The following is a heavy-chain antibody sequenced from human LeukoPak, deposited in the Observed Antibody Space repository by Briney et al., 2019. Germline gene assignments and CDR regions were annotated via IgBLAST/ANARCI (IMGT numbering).Heavy chain of an antibody. CDR2: ISSSSSTI. V-gene: IGHV3-48*04. D-gene: IGHD3-10*01. CDR1: GFTFSSYS. Sequence: PGGSLRLSCAASGFTFSSYSMNWVRQAPGKGLEWVSYISSSSSTIYYADSVKGRFTISRDNAKNSLYLQMNSLRAEDTAVYYCARGSRRYYGSGSYYANWFDPWGQGTLVTVSS. J-gene: IGHJ5*02. CDR3: ARGSRRYYGSGSYYANWFDP.